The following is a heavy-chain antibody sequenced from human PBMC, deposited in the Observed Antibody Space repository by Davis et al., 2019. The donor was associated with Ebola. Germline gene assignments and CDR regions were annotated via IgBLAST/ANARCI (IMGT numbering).Heavy chain of an antibody. V-gene: IGHV3-23*01. J-gene: IGHJ4*02. D-gene: IGHD1-20*01. CDR3: ARVYNWGFDF. CDR2: ISGTGGST. Sequence: PGGSLRLSCAASGFTFSSYAMSWVRQAPGKGLEWVSAISGTGGSTYYAESVKGRFTISRDSAKDSLYLHMDSLRDDDTAVYYCARVYNWGFDFWGQGTLVTVSS. CDR1: GFTFSSYA.